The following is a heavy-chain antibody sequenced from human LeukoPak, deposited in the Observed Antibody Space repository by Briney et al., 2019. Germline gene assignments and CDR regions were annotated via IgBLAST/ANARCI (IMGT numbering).Heavy chain of an antibody. Sequence: PGGSLRLSCAASGFTFISYAMSWVRQAPVKGLEWVSIISGSGGSTYYAGSVKGRFTISRDNAKSTLYLQMNSLRAEDTAVYYCASQRWLQSSFDYWGQGTLVTVSS. CDR2: ISGSGGST. J-gene: IGHJ4*02. CDR1: GFTFISYA. D-gene: IGHD5-24*01. V-gene: IGHV3-23*01. CDR3: ASQRWLQSSFDY.